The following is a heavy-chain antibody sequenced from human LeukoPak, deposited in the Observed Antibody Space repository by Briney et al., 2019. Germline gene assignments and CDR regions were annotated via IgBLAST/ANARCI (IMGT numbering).Heavy chain of an antibody. J-gene: IGHJ5*02. V-gene: IGHV4-38-2*02. Sequence: PSETLTLTCVVSGYSIRSGYEWAWLRQSPGKGLEWSGSIYHSDRAHYNPSLKSRVTISVETSKSQFSLNLYSVTAADTAVYYCARDPRWLPPDCTRPSCYENYFGPWGQGTLVTVSS. CDR2: IYHSDRA. CDR3: ARDPRWLPPDCTRPSCYENYFGP. CDR1: GYSIRSGYE. D-gene: IGHD2-2*01.